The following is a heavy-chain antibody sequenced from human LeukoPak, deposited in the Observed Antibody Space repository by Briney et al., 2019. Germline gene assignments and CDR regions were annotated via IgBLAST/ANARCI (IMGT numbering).Heavy chain of an antibody. CDR1: GGSISSHY. CDR3: ASYSSSSGYFFDC. Sequence: PSETLSLTCTVSGGSISSHYWSWIRQPAGKGLEWIGRIDTSGNTNYNPSLKSRITVSVDTSKNQVSLKLSSVTAADTAVYYCASYSSSSGYFFDCWGQGTLVTVSS. V-gene: IGHV4-4*07. CDR2: IDTSGNT. D-gene: IGHD6-6*01. J-gene: IGHJ4*02.